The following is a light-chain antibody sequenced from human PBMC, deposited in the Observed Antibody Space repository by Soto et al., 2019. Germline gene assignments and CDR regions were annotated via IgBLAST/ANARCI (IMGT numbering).Light chain of an antibody. CDR3: QSYDSSLSGYV. CDR2: GNS. CDR1: SSNIGAGYY. J-gene: IGLJ1*01. Sequence: QSVLTQPPSVSGAPGQRVTISCTGSSSNIGAGYYVHWYQQLPGTAPKLLIYGNSNRPSGVPDRFSGSKSGTSASLAITGLQAEDEADYDCQSYDSSLSGYVFGTGTKVTVL. V-gene: IGLV1-40*01.